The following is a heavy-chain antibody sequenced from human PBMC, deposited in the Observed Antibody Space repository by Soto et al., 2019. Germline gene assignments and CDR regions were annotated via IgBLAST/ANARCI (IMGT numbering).Heavy chain of an antibody. CDR3: AIEPHRVDFTGGRCFEKARYNWFAP. V-gene: IGHV3-7*01. CDR1: GFTFSSYW. Sequence: EVQLVESGGGLVQPGGSLRLSCAASGFTFSSYWMSWVRQAPGKGLEWVANIKQDGSEKYYVDSVKGRFNISRDNAKNSQYLQMNSLRVEDTAGYYCAIEPHRVDFTGGRCFEKARYNWFAPWCQGTLVTVAA. D-gene: IGHD2-15*01. J-gene: IGHJ5*02. CDR2: IKQDGSEK.